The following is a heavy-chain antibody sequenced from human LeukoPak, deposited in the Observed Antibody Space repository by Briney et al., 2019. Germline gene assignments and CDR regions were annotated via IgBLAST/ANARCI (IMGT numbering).Heavy chain of an antibody. Sequence: VASVKVSCKASGYTFTGYYIHWVRQAPGQGLEWMGWINPDSGGRNYAQKFQGGVTMTRDTSISTAYMELSRLRSDDTAVYYRARDGLGGSGAFDIWGQGTMVTVSS. CDR3: ARDGLGGSGAFDI. CDR1: GYTFTGYY. D-gene: IGHD3-16*01. V-gene: IGHV1-2*02. J-gene: IGHJ3*02. CDR2: INPDSGGR.